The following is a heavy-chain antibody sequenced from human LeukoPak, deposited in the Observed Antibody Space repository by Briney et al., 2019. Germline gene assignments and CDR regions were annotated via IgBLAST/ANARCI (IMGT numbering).Heavy chain of an antibody. CDR1: GFTFSSYG. CDR2: ISYDGSNK. CDR3: ASSYTASTKIDY. Sequence: PGGSLRLSCAASGFTFSSYGMHWVRQAPGKGLEWVAVISYDGSNKYQADSVKGRFTISRDNSKNTLYLQMNSLRAEDTAVYYCASSYTASTKIDYWGQGTLVTVSS. D-gene: IGHD1-1*01. V-gene: IGHV3-30*03. J-gene: IGHJ4*02.